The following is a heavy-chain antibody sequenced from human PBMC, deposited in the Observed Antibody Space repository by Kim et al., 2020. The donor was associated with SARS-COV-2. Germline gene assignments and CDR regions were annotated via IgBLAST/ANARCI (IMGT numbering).Heavy chain of an antibody. J-gene: IGHJ5*02. CDR1: GGSFSGYY. CDR2: INHSGST. Sequence: SETLSLTCAVYGGSFSGYYWSWIRQPPGKGLEWIGEINHSGSTNYNPSLKSRVTISVDTSKNQFSLKLSSVTAADTAVYYCASRYSYGKGWFDPWGQGTLVTVSS. V-gene: IGHV4-34*01. CDR3: ASRYSYGKGWFDP. D-gene: IGHD5-18*01.